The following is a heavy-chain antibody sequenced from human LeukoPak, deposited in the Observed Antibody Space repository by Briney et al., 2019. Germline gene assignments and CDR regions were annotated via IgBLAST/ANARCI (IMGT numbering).Heavy chain of an antibody. V-gene: IGHV3-21*01. CDR3: ARDKGKGVIVVVSPNENYYYGMDV. J-gene: IGHJ6*02. D-gene: IGHD3-22*01. Sequence: GGSLRLSCAASGFTFSDYDMNWVRQAPGKGLEWVSSISSSSIYVSYADSVKGRYTISRDNAKNSLYLQMNSLRAEDTAVYYCARDKGKGVIVVVSPNENYYYGMDVWGQGTTVTVSS. CDR1: GFTFSDYD. CDR2: ISSSSIYV.